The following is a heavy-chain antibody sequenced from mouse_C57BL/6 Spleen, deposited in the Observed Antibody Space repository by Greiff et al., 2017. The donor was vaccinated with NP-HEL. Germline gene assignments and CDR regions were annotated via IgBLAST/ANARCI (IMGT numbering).Heavy chain of an antibody. J-gene: IGHJ3*01. Sequence: QVQLKESGAELVRPGASVTLSCKASGYTFTDYEMHWVKQTPVHGLEWIGAIDPETGGTAYNQKFKGKAILTADKSSSTAYMELRSLTSEDSAVYYCTRDDYDERLAYWGQGTLVTVSA. CDR3: TRDDYDERLAY. V-gene: IGHV1-15*01. CDR1: GYTFTDYE. CDR2: IDPETGGT. D-gene: IGHD2-4*01.